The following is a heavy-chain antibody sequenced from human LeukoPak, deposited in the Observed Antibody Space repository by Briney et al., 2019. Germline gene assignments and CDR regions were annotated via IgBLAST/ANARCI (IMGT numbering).Heavy chain of an antibody. CDR2: ICHGGST. CDR1: GYSISSGYY. Sequence: SETLSLTCTVSGYSISSGYYWGWIRQPPGKGREGVGSICHGGSTYYNPSLKSRVTISVDTSKNQFSLKLSSVTAADTAVYYCARRRGYYYRYFDYWGQGTLVTVSS. CDR3: ARRRGYYYRYFDY. V-gene: IGHV4-38-2*02. J-gene: IGHJ4*02. D-gene: IGHD3-22*01.